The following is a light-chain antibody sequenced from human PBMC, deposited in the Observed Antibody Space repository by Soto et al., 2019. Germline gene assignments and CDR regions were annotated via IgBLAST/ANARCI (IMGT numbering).Light chain of an antibody. CDR1: ESVTSSY. CDR3: HQYGSSPRT. CDR2: GAS. J-gene: IGKJ1*01. Sequence: EIVLTQSPGTLSLSPGERAALSCRASESVTSSYLAWYRQKPGQAPRLLIYGASSRGSGIPDRFSGSGSGTDFTLTITRLEPEDFAVYYCHQYGSSPRTFGQGTKVDIK. V-gene: IGKV3-20*01.